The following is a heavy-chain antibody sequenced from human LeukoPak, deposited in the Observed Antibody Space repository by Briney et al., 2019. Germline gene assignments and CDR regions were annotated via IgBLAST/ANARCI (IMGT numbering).Heavy chain of an antibody. D-gene: IGHD2-15*01. CDR1: GYTFTSD. J-gene: IGHJ4*02. CDR2: MNPSSGNT. CDR3: ARAAVTSDYSGGSCYCLDY. Sequence: ASVRVSCKALGYTFTSDINWVRQAAGQGLEWMGWMNPSSGNTEYAQKFQGRVTMTRDTSISTAYLELNSLRSEDTAVYYCARAAVTSDYSGGSCYCLDYWGQGTLVTVSS. V-gene: IGHV1-8*01.